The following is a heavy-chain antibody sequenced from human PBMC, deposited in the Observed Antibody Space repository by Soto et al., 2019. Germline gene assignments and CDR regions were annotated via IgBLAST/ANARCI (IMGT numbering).Heavy chain of an antibody. D-gene: IGHD2-2*01. CDR1: GFTFSSYG. J-gene: IGHJ4*02. CDR2: ISYDGGNK. CDR3: AKDFSVAAADYYFDY. V-gene: IGHV3-30*18. Sequence: GGSLRLSGAASGFTFSSYGMHWVRQAPGKGLEWVAVISYDGGNKYYADSLKGRFTISRDNAKNTLYLQMNSLRAEDTAVYYCAKDFSVAAADYYFDYGGQGTLVTVSS.